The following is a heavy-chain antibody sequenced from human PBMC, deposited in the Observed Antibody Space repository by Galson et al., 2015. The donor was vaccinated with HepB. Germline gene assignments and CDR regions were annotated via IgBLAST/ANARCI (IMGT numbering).Heavy chain of an antibody. Sequence: SVKVSCKASGYTFTSYAMHWVRQAPGQRLEWMGWINAGNGNTKYSQKFQGRVTITRDTSASTAYMELSSLRSEDTAVYYCARDQTPYDSSGYYPEYFQHWGQGTLVTVSS. V-gene: IGHV1-3*01. D-gene: IGHD3-22*01. CDR1: GYTFTSYA. CDR2: INAGNGNT. J-gene: IGHJ1*01. CDR3: ARDQTPYDSSGYYPEYFQH.